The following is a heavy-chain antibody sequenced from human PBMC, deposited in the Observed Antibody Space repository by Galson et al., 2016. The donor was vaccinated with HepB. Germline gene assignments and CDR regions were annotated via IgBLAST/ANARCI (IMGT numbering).Heavy chain of an antibody. CDR1: EYTFTQYY. J-gene: IGHJ4*02. CDR2: INSGDGT. D-gene: IGHD2-2*01. Sequence: SVKVSCKASEYTFTQYYIHWVRQAPGQGLEWMCMINSGDGTNYAQKFRGRVTMTRDTSTTTVYMELSSLRSEDSAVYYCAREVPAACNFDYWGQGILVSVSS. CDR3: AREVPAACNFDY. V-gene: IGHV1-46*01.